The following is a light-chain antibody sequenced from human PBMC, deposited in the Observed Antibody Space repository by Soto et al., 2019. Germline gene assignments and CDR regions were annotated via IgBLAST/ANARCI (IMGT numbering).Light chain of an antibody. V-gene: IGKV3-20*01. Sequence: EVVLTQSPGTVSLSPGERVTLSCRASQSVISNYLAWFQHRPGQAPRLLIYAASSRATGIPDRFSGSGSGTDFTLSISRLEPEDVAVYYCQQYGSSLTWTFGQGTKVEIK. J-gene: IGKJ1*01. CDR2: AAS. CDR3: QQYGSSLTWT. CDR1: QSVISNY.